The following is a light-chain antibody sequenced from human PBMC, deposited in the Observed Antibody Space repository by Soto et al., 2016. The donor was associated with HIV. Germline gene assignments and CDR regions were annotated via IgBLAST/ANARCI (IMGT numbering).Light chain of an antibody. CDR2: RDT. CDR1: NLGDTY. CDR3: QAWDSTTNLYV. Sequence: SYELTQPPSVSVSPGQTASITCSGRNLGDTYASWYQQKPGQSPLMVIYRDTKRPSGIPERFSGSNSGNTATLTISGTQAMDEADYFCQAWDSTTNLYVFGPGTTVTVL. J-gene: IGLJ1*01. V-gene: IGLV3-1*01.